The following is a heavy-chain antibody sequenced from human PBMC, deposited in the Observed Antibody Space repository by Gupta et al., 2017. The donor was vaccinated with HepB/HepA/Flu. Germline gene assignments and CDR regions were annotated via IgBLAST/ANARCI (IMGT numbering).Heavy chain of an antibody. CDR2: IWSDGVNE. V-gene: IGHV3-33*03. CDR1: GLPFSTYG. D-gene: IGHD2-8*01. Sequence: QVQPVESGGGVVQPGRSLRLSCAASGLPFSTYGMHWVRQAPGKGLGWVALIWSDGVNEYYAHSVKVRFTVFRDNSNNALYLQMNSLRADDTAVYYCARVFDTYYMDVWGKGTTVTVSS. CDR3: ARVFDTYYMDV. J-gene: IGHJ6*03.